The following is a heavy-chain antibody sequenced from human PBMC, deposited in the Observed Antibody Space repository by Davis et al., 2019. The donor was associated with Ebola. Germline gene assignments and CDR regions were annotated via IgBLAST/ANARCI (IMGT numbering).Heavy chain of an antibody. CDR3: AADPVVATRLGAFDI. CDR1: GYTFTGYY. J-gene: IGHJ3*02. Sequence: AASVKVSCKASGYTFTGYYMHWVRQAPGQGLEWMGRINPNSGGTNYAQKFQGRVTMTRDTSISTAYMELSSLRSEDTAVYFCAADPVVATRLGAFDIWGQGTMVTVSS. D-gene: IGHD6-6*01. V-gene: IGHV1-2*06. CDR2: INPNSGGT.